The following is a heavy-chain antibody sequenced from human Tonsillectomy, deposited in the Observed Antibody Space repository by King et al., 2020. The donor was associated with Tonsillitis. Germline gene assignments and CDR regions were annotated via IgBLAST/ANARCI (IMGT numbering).Heavy chain of an antibody. J-gene: IGHJ6*02. CDR3: ARDEGCSGGSCYYYGMDV. D-gene: IGHD2-15*01. Sequence: VQLVESGGGLVQPGGSLRLSCAASGFTFSSYWMSWVRQAPGKGLEWVANIKQDGSGKFYGDSVKGRFTISRDNAKNSLYLQMNSLRAEDTAVYYCARDEGCSGGSCYYYGMDVWGQGTTVTVSS. CDR2: IKQDGSGK. V-gene: IGHV3-7*03. CDR1: GFTFSSYW.